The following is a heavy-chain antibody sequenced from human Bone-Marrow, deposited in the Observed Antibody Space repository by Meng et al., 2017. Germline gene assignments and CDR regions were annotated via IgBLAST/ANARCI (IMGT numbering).Heavy chain of an antibody. Sequence: QLQLQESGPGRVKPSETLSLPCSVPGDSISSSSYYWGWIRQPPGKGLEWIGSIYYSGSTYYNPSLKSRVTKSVDTSKNQFSLKLSSVTAADTAVYYCARHPRRDGYNFPDYWGQGTLVTVSS. CDR1: GDSISSSSYY. CDR2: IYYSGST. CDR3: ARHPRRDGYNFPDY. D-gene: IGHD5-24*01. J-gene: IGHJ4*02. V-gene: IGHV4-39*01.